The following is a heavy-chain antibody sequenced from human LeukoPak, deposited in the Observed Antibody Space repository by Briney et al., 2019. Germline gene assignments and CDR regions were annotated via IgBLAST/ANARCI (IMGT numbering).Heavy chain of an antibody. D-gene: IGHD6-13*01. V-gene: IGHV4-34*01. J-gene: IGHJ1*01. CDR1: GGSFSGYY. Sequence: SETLSLTCAVYGGSFSGYYWSWITHPPGKGLEWIGKINHSGSTNYNPSLKSRVTISVDTSKNQFSLKLGTVTSADTAVYYCAGGGTQLVQEDGYFQHWGQGTLVTVSS. CDR3: AGGGTQLVQEDGYFQH. CDR2: INHSGST.